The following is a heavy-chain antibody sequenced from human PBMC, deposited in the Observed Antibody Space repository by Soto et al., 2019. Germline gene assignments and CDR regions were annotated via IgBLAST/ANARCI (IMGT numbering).Heavy chain of an antibody. J-gene: IGHJ6*02. CDR1: GGSISSGDYY. Sequence: QVQLQESGPGLVKPSQTLSLTCTVSGGSISSGDYYWSWIRQPPGKGLEWIGYIFYSGSTYYNPSRKSRVTISVDTSKNQFSLKLSSVTAADTAVYYCARDREGIAAAGSHYYYYGMDVWGQGTTVTVSS. V-gene: IGHV4-30-4*01. CDR2: IFYSGST. D-gene: IGHD6-13*01. CDR3: ARDREGIAAAGSHYYYYGMDV.